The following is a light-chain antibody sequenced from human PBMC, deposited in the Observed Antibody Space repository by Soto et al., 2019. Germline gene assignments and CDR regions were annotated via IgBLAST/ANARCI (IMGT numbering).Light chain of an antibody. CDR3: QQYGSSPPT. CDR1: QSVSSSY. Sequence: EIVLTQSPGTLSLSPGERATLSCRASQSVSSSYLAWYQQKPGQAPRLLIYGASHRATGIPDRFSGSGSGTDFTLTISRLEPEDFAVYYCQQYGSSPPTFGPGTKVDIK. J-gene: IGKJ3*01. CDR2: GAS. V-gene: IGKV3-20*01.